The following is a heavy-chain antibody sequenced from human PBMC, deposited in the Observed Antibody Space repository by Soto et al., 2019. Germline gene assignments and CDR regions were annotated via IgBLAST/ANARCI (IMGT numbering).Heavy chain of an antibody. D-gene: IGHD5-12*01. CDR3: ARISGYSYFDY. J-gene: IGHJ4*02. V-gene: IGHV4-59*01. CDR1: GGSISSYY. Sequence: SETLSLTCTVSGGSISSYYWSWIRQPPGKGLEWIGLISSSGTTNYNPSLKSRVTISLDTSKNQFSLRLSSVTAADTAVYYCARISGYSYFDYWGQGTLVTVSS. CDR2: ISSSGTT.